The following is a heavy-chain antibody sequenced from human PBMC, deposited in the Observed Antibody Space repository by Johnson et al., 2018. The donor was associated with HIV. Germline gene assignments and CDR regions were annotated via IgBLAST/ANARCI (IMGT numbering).Heavy chain of an antibody. Sequence: VQLVESGGGVLRPGASLRLSCEGFGFIFDDYGMSWVRQAPGKGLEWVSGINWNGGSTGYADSVKGRFSISRDNAKNSLYLQMNSLRAGDTAVYLCARGWVGATVSTSAGAFDIWGQGTMVTVSS. D-gene: IGHD1-26*01. V-gene: IGHV3-20*04. CDR3: ARGWVGATVSTSAGAFDI. CDR2: INWNGGST. CDR1: GFIFDDYG. J-gene: IGHJ3*02.